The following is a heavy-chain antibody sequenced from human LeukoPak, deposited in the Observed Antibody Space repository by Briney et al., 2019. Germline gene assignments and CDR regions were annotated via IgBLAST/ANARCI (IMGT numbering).Heavy chain of an antibody. Sequence: SETLSLTCAVYGGSFTGYYWSWISQPPGKGLEWVGEINHSGNTNYNPSLKSRFTISVDTSKNQFSLKLSSVTAADTAVYYCATGFYDSSGYEDAFDIWGQGTMVTVSS. CDR1: GGSFTGYY. CDR3: ATGFYDSSGYEDAFDI. J-gene: IGHJ3*02. D-gene: IGHD3-22*01. V-gene: IGHV4-34*01. CDR2: INHSGNT.